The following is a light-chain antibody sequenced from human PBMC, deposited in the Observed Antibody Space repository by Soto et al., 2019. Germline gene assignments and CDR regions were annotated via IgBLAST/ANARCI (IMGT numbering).Light chain of an antibody. V-gene: IGKV3-15*01. CDR2: GAS. CDR1: QTISNK. CDR3: QQYYRWPVT. Sequence: EIVMTQSPATLSVSPGERVTFSCRASQTISNKLAWYQHKPGQAPRLLISGASTGATGIPARFSGSWSGTEFTLTINSLQSEDFAVYYCQQYYRWPVTFGGGTKV. J-gene: IGKJ4*01.